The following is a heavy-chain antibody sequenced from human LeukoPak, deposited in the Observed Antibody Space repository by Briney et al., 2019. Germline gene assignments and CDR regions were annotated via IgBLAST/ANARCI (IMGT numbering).Heavy chain of an antibody. CDR1: GYRFIDYF. CDR3: ARDEAIYNGAWKQTNWFDP. CDR2: INPNNGGT. V-gene: IGHV1-2*02. J-gene: IGHJ5*02. Sequence: ASVRVSCKASGYRFIDYFIRWVRQAPGHGLEWMGWINPNNGGTKYAQKFQGRVTMSRDTSISTAYIELTSLTYDDTATYFCARDEAIYNGAWKQTNWFDPWGQGTQVTVSS. D-gene: IGHD2-8*01.